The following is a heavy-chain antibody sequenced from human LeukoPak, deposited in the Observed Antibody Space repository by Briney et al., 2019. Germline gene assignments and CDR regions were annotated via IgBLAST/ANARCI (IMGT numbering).Heavy chain of an antibody. CDR1: GGSFSGYY. CDR2: INHSGST. J-gene: IGHJ6*03. CDR3: ARTTEGYCRSTSYSWCYYYYMDV. Sequence: PSETLSLTCAVYGGSFSGYYWSWIRQPPGKGLEWIGEINHSGSTYYNPSLKSRVTISVDTSKNHFSLKLGSVTAADTAVYYCARTTEGYCRSTSYSWCYYYYMDVWGKGTTVTVSS. D-gene: IGHD2-2*01. V-gene: IGHV4-34*01.